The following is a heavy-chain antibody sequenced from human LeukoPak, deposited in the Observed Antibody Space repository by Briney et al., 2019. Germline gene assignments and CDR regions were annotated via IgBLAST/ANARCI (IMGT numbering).Heavy chain of an antibody. V-gene: IGHV4-39*07. D-gene: IGHD1-26*01. CDR3: ASNVVGATTGGY. J-gene: IGHJ4*02. CDR2: IHYTATT. CDR1: GGSISSSRYY. Sequence: GSLSLTCTISGGSISSSRYYWAWIRQPPGKGLEWIGTIHYTATTYYDPSLKSRVTISVDTSKNQFSLKLSSVTAADTAVYYCASNVVGATTGGYWGQGTLVTVSS.